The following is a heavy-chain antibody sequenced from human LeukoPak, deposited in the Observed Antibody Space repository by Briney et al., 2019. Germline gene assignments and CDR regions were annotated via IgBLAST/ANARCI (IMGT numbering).Heavy chain of an antibody. Sequence: ASVKVSCKASGYTFTSYGISWVRQAPGQGLEWMGWISAYNGNTNYAQKLQGRVTMTTDTSTSTAYMELRSLRSDDTAVYYCARGHYDFWSGSYYYGMDVWGQGTRSPSP. CDR3: ARGHYDFWSGSYYYGMDV. D-gene: IGHD3-3*01. V-gene: IGHV1-18*01. CDR1: GYTFTSYG. CDR2: ISAYNGNT. J-gene: IGHJ6*02.